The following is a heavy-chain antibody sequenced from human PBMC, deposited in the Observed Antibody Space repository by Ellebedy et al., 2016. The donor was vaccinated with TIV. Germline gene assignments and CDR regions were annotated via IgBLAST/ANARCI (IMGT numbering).Heavy chain of an antibody. J-gene: IGHJ4*02. CDR2: IYPGDSDT. V-gene: IGHV5-51*01. D-gene: IGHD5-24*01. Sequence: PGGSLRLSCKGSGYSFTNHWIGWVRQMPGRGLEWMGSIYPGDSDTRYSPSFQGKVTISADKAISTAYLQWSRLRASDTAIYYCARRARNGFNQGPFDYWGQGTLVTVSS. CDR1: GYSFTNHW. CDR3: ARRARNGFNQGPFDY.